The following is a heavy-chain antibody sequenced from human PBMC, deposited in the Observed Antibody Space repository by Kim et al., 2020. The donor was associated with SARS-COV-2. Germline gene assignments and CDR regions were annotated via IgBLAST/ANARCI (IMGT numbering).Heavy chain of an antibody. V-gene: IGHV4-39*07. J-gene: IGHJ6*02. CDR3: ARDTGAVAGNGMDV. Sequence: SETLSLTCTVSGGSISSSSYYWGWIRQPPGKGLEWIGSIYYSGSTYYNPSLKSRVTISVDTSKNQFSLKLSSVTAADTAVYYCARDTGAVAGNGMDVWGQGTTVTVSS. CDR2: IYYSGST. D-gene: IGHD6-19*01. CDR1: GGSISSSSYY.